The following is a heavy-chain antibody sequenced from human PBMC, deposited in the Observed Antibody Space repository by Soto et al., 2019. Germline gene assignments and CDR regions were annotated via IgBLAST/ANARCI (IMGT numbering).Heavy chain of an antibody. CDR3: ARLVDDGYYYDSSGYY. V-gene: IGHV5-51*01. CDR1: GYSFTSYW. CDR2: IYPGDSDT. J-gene: IGHJ4*02. D-gene: IGHD3-22*01. Sequence: GESLKISCKGSGYSFTSYWIGWGRQMPGKGLEWMGIIYPGDSDTRYSPSFQGQVTISADKSISTAYLQWSSLKASDTAMYYCARLVDDGYYYDSSGYYWGQGTLVTVSS.